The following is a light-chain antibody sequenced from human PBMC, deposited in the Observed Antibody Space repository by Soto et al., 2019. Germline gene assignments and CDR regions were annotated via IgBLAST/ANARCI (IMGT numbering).Light chain of an antibody. J-gene: IGLJ1*01. CDR3: ISYTDRQSYL. CDR2: AVS. V-gene: IGLV2-14*03. CDR1: SSDIGSYNH. Sequence: QSALIQPASVSGSPGQSITISCSGTSSDIGSYNHVAGYQQFPGKSPKLMIYAVSDRPSGVSDRFSGSKSGITASLTISGLQTEDEADYYCISYTDRQSYLFGTGTKVTVL.